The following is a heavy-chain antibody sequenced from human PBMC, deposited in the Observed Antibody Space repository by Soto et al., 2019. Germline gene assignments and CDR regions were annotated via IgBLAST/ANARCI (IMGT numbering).Heavy chain of an antibody. CDR2: IYTSGTT. V-gene: IGHV4-4*07. CDR3: AREGASGFGMDV. J-gene: IGHJ6*02. CDR1: GGSIRSYY. Sequence: QVQLQESGPGLVKPSETLSLTCNVSGGSIRSYYWSWIRQPAGKALEWIGRIYTSGTTNYNPSLKSRATMLIDTYKNQFSLILSSVTAADTAVYYCAREGASGFGMDVWGQGTTVTVSS. D-gene: IGHD1-26*01.